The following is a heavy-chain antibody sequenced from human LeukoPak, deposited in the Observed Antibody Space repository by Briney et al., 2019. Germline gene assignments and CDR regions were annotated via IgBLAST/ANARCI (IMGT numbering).Heavy chain of an antibody. CDR2: MNPNSGNT. D-gene: IGHD7-27*01. Sequence: ASVKVSCKASGYTFTSYGINWVRQATGQGLEWMGWMNPNSGNTGYAQKFQGRVTMTRNTSISTAYMELSSLRSEDTAVYYCARGNLWVENAFDIWGQGTMVTVSS. V-gene: IGHV1-8*01. J-gene: IGHJ3*02. CDR1: GYTFTSYG. CDR3: ARGNLWVENAFDI.